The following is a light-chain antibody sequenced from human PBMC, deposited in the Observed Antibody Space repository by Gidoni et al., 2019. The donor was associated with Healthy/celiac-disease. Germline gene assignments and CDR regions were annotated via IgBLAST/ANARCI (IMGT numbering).Light chain of an antibody. CDR1: QSVSSY. CDR3: QQRSNWPWT. Sequence: EIVLTQSPATLSLSPGERATLSCRASQSVSSYLAWYQQKPGQAPRLLIYDASNRATGIPARFSGSGSGTDFTLTISSLEPEDFEVYYCQQRSNWPWTFGQXTKVEIK. V-gene: IGKV3-11*01. J-gene: IGKJ1*01. CDR2: DAS.